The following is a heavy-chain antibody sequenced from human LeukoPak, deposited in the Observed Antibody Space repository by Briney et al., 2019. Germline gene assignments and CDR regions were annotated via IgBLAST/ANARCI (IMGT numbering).Heavy chain of an antibody. J-gene: IGHJ4*02. V-gene: IGHV1-8*01. D-gene: IGHD3-9*01. CDR2: MNPNSGTT. CDR1: GYTFTSYD. Sequence: ASVKVSCKASGYTFTSYDINWVRQATGQGLEWMGWMNPNSGTTGYAQKFQGRVTMTRNTSISTAYMELSSLRSEDTAVYYCARSFDGEGYFDYWGQGTLVTVSS. CDR3: ARSFDGEGYFDY.